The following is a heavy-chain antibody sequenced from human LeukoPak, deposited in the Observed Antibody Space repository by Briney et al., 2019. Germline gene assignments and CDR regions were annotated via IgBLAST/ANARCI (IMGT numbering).Heavy chain of an antibody. Sequence: PGGSLRLSCAASGFTFDDYAMHWVRQAPGKGLEWVAVISYDGSNKYYADSVKGRFTISRDNSKNTLYLQMNSLRAEDTAVYYCARDPPNGMYYFDYWGQGTLVTVSS. CDR3: ARDPPNGMYYFDY. D-gene: IGHD2-8*01. CDR1: GFTFDDYA. CDR2: ISYDGSNK. V-gene: IGHV3-30*03. J-gene: IGHJ4*02.